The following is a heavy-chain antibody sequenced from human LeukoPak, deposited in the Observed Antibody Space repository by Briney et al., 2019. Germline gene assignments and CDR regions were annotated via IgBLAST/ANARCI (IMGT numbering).Heavy chain of an antibody. J-gene: IGHJ5*02. CDR1: GFTFSSYG. CDR2: MSYDGSNE. D-gene: IGHD3/OR15-3a*01. V-gene: IGHV3-30*03. Sequence: GGSLRLSCAASGFTFSSYGMHWVRQAPGKGLEWVAVMSYDGSNEYYADSVKGRFTISRDNSKNTLYLQMNSLRVEDTAVYYCAASSSIWTPDNWFDPWGQGTLVTVSS. CDR3: AASSSIWTPDNWFDP.